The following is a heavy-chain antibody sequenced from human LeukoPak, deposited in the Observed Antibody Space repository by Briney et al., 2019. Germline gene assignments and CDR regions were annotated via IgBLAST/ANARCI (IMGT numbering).Heavy chain of an antibody. CDR1: GFTFSTSS. J-gene: IGHJ5*02. Sequence: GGSLRLSCAAPGFTFSTSSMAWFRQTPGAGLEWVSSISSTGSATYYTDPVKGRFTVSRDNSQNTLYLQMNSLRAEDTAIYYCAKYIQNVLAVFDPWGQGTMVAVSS. CDR3: AKYIQNVLAVFDP. CDR2: ISSTGSAT. D-gene: IGHD1-1*01. V-gene: IGHV3-23*01.